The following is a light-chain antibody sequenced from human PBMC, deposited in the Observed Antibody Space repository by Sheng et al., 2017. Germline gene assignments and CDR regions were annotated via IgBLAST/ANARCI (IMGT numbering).Light chain of an antibody. V-gene: IGKV1-13*02. CDR2: DAS. Sequence: AIQLTQSPSSLSASVGDRVTITCRASQGISSALAWYQQKPGKAPKLLIYDASSLESGVPSRFSGSGSGTDFTLTISSLQPEDFATYSCQQFSSYPLLTFGEGPRWRSN. CDR1: QGISSA. J-gene: IGKJ4*01. CDR3: QQFSSYPLLT.